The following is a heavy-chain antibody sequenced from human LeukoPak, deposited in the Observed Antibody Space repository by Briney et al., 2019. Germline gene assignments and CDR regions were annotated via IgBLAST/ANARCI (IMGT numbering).Heavy chain of an antibody. CDR1: GGSISSYY. J-gene: IGHJ3*02. D-gene: IGHD3-16*01. Sequence: SETLSLTCTVSGGSISSYYWTWIRQPPGKGLEWIGYINYSGSTNYSPSLKSRVTISVDTSKNQFSLKLSSVTAADTAVYYCARDRRLWGSTQIDIWGQGTMVTVSS. CDR3: ARDRRLWGSTQIDI. CDR2: INYSGST. V-gene: IGHV4-59*12.